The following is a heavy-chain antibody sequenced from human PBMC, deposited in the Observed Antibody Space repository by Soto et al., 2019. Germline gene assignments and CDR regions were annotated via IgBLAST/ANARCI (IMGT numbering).Heavy chain of an antibody. J-gene: IGHJ4*02. D-gene: IGHD5-18*01. CDR2: ITNKVNTYAT. V-gene: IGHV3-73*02. Sequence: EVQLVESGGGLVQLWRSLKLSCAASGFIFSDSAIHWVRQPSGKGPEGVGRITNKVNTYATVYAASVKGRFTISRDGSMNTAYLQMNSLKTEDTAVYYCTRRRDWTAMDPLDYWGQGTLVSVSS. CDR3: TRRRDWTAMDPLDY. CDR1: GFIFSDSA.